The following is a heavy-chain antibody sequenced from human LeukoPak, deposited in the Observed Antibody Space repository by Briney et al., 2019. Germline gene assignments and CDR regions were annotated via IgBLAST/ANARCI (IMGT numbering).Heavy chain of an antibody. CDR2: ISAYNGNT. V-gene: IGHV1-18*01. D-gene: IGHD3-22*01. CDR3: ARDRAPGYYYDSSAEGGY. CDR1: GYTFTSYG. J-gene: IGHJ4*02. Sequence: ASVKVSCKASGYTFTSYGISWVRQAPGQGLEWMGWISAYNGNTNYAQKLQGRVTMTTDTSTSTAYMERRSLRSDDTAVYYCARDRAPGYYYDSSAEGGYWGQGTLVTVSS.